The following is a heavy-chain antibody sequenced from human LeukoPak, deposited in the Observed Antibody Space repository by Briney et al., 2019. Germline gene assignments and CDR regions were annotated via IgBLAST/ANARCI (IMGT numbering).Heavy chain of an antibody. D-gene: IGHD3-10*01. Sequence: SETLSLTCSVSGDSIIGYYWGWIRQPPGEGLEWIGNIYYTGNTYYNSSLKSRVTISLDTSKNQFSLKVISMTAADTAAYYCTKPDGYGLIRICGRGTMVTVSS. CDR2: IYYTGNT. V-gene: IGHV4-39*07. CDR3: TKPDGYGLIRI. J-gene: IGHJ3*02. CDR1: GDSIIGYY.